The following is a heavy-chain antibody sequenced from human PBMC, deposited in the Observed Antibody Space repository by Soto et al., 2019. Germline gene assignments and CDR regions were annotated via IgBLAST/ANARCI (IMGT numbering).Heavy chain of an antibody. V-gene: IGHV1-18*01. Sequence: ASVKVSCKACGYTFTSYGVNWVRQAPGQGLEWMGWIRSYNNSTNYAQKLQGRVTMTTDTSTNTAYMELRSLRSDDTAVYYCARHGNRHAYSAQRSLVPVSS. J-gene: IGHJ4*02. CDR1: GYTFTSYG. CDR3: ARHGNRHAY. CDR2: IRSYNNST.